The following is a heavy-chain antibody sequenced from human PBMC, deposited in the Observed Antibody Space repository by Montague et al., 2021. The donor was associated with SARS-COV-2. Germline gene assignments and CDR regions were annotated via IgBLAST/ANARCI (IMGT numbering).Heavy chain of an antibody. J-gene: IGHJ5*02. CDR1: GGSISSTSYY. V-gene: IGHV4-39*01. CDR2: IYYSRST. D-gene: IGHD6-19*01. Sequence: SETLFLTCTVSGGSISSTSYYWGWIRQPPGKGLEWIGSIYYSRSTYYNPSLKSRVTISVDTSKNQFSLKLSSVTAADTAVYYCVRQPGQWLPREWFWFDPWGQGTLVTVSS. CDR3: VRQPGQWLPREWFWFDP.